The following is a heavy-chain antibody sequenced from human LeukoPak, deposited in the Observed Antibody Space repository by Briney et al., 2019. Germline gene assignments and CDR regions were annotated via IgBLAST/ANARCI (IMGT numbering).Heavy chain of an antibody. CDR1: GGSISSSSYY. D-gene: IGHD6-13*01. CDR3: ARGIVSSWYADY. CDR2: IYYSGST. Sequence: PSETLSLTCTVSGGSISSSSYYWGWIRQPPGKGLEWIGSIYYSGSTYYNPSLKSRVTISVDTSKNQFSLKLSSVTAADTAVYYCARGIVSSWYADYWGQGTLVTVSS. J-gene: IGHJ4*02. V-gene: IGHV4-39*07.